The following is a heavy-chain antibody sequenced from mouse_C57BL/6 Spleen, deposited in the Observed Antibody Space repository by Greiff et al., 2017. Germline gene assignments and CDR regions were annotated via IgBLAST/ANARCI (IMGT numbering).Heavy chain of an antibody. V-gene: IGHV1-69*01. CDR1: GYTFTSYW. Sequence: QVQLQQPGAELVMPGASVKLSCKASGYTFTSYWMHWVKQRPGQGLEWIGEIDPSDSYTNYNQKFKGKSTLTVDKSSSTAYMQLSSLTSEDAAVYYCARQYYGTLYAMDYWGQGTSVTVSS. CDR2: IDPSDSYT. J-gene: IGHJ4*01. D-gene: IGHD1-1*01. CDR3: ARQYYGTLYAMDY.